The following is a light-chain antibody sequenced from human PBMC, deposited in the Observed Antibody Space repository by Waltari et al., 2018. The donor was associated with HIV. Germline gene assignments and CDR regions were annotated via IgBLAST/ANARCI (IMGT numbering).Light chain of an antibody. CDR2: DDS. V-gene: IGLV3-21*02. J-gene: IGLJ2*01. Sequence: SYVLTQPPSVSVAQGQKARITCGGNNIGSKSGHWYQQKPGQVPLLVVYDDSDRPAGIPERFSGSTSGNTATLTISRVEAGDEADYYCQVWDSSSDHPEVFGGGTKLTVL. CDR1: NIGSKS. CDR3: QVWDSSSDHPEV.